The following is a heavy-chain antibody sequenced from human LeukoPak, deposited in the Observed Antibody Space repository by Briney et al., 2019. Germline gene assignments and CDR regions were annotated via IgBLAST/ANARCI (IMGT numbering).Heavy chain of an antibody. J-gene: IGHJ6*03. CDR1: GGSFSGYY. Sequence: SETLSLTCAVYGGSFSGYYWSWIRQPPGKGLEGIGEINHSESTNYNPSLKSRVTISVDTSKKQCSLRLSSVTAADTAVYYCARRGRRYYGSGSYYNYYYYMDVWGKGTTVTVSS. CDR2: INHSEST. D-gene: IGHD3-10*01. V-gene: IGHV4-34*01. CDR3: ARRGRRYYGSGSYYNYYYYMDV.